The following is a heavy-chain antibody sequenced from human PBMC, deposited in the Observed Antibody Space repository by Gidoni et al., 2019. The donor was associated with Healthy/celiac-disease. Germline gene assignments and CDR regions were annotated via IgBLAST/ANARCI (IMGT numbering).Heavy chain of an antibody. Sequence: EVQLVELGGGLVQPGGSLRPSCAASGSTSISYGMHWVRQAPGKGLVWVSRINSDGSSTSYADAVEGRFTISRDNAKNTLYLQMIGRRAEDTAVYYCARDDILTGYSDYFDYWGQGTLVTVSS. CDR1: GSTSISYG. CDR2: INSDGSST. J-gene: IGHJ4*02. CDR3: ARDDILTGYSDYFDY. D-gene: IGHD3-9*01. V-gene: IGHV3-74*01.